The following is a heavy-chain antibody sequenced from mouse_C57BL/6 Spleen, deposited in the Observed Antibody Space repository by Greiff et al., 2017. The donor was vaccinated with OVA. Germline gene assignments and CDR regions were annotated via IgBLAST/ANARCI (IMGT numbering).Heavy chain of an antibody. V-gene: IGHV1-53*01. CDR1: GYTFTSYW. D-gene: IGHD2-3*01. CDR2: INPSNGGT. J-gene: IGHJ2*01. CDR3: SRLGLYYFDY. Sequence: QVQLQQPGTELVKPGASVKLSCKASGYTFTSYWMHWVKQRPEQGLEWIGNINPSNGGTKYTEKFKSKATLTVDKSSSTAYMQLSSLTSEDSAIYYCSRLGLYYFDYWGQGTTLTVSS.